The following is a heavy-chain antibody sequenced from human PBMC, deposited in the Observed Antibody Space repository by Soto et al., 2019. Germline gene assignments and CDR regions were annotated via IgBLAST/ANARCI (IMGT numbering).Heavy chain of an antibody. CDR2: ISTYNGNT. CDR3: ARDNGQWLVSD. CDR1: GYIFTSHG. J-gene: IGHJ1*01. D-gene: IGHD6-19*01. Sequence: QVQLVQSGAEVKKPGASVKVSCKASGYIFTSHGISWVRQAPGQGLEWMGRISTYNGNTKYAQKLQGRVTMTTDSSANIAYMELRSLRSDETAVYYCARDNGQWLVSDWGQGTLVTVSS. V-gene: IGHV1-18*01.